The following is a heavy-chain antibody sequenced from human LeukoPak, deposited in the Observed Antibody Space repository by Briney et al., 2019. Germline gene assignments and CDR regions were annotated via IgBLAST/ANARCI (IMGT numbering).Heavy chain of an antibody. D-gene: IGHD6-19*01. CDR1: GFTFSSYG. J-gene: IGHJ5*02. V-gene: IGHV3-30*02. CDR3: AKGSEWLVPCWCDP. CDR2: IRYDGSNK. Sequence: PGGSLRLSCAASGFTFSSYGMHWVRQAPGKGLEWVAFIRYDGSNKYYADSVKGRFTISRDNSKNTLYLQMNSLRAEDTAVYYCAKGSEWLVPCWCDPWGQGTLVTVSS.